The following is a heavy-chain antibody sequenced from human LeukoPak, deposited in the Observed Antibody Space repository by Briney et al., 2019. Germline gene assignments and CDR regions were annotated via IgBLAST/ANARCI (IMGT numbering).Heavy chain of an antibody. J-gene: IGHJ4*02. V-gene: IGHV3-21*01. Sequence: GGSLRLSCAASGFTFSSYSMNWVRQAPGKGLEWVSSISSSSSYIYYADSVKGRFTISRDNAKNSLYLQMNSLRAEDTAVYYCARVIDFWSGYYKTTPKFDYWGQGTLVTVSS. D-gene: IGHD3-3*01. CDR2: ISSSSSYI. CDR1: GFTFSSYS. CDR3: ARVIDFWSGYYKTTPKFDY.